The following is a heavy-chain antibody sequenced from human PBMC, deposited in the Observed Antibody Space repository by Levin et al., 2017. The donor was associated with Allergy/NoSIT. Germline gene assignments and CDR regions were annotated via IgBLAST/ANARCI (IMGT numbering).Heavy chain of an antibody. CDR2: ISSSSSTI. CDR3: ARDAGLLGRPVDY. V-gene: IGHV3-48*01. J-gene: IGHJ4*02. D-gene: IGHD1-26*01. Sequence: GGSLRLSCAASGFTFSSYSMNWVRQAPGKGLEWVSYISSSSSTIYYADSVKGRFTISRDNAKNSLYLQMNSLRAEDTAVYYCARDAGLLGRPVDYWGQGTLVTVSS. CDR1: GFTFSSYS.